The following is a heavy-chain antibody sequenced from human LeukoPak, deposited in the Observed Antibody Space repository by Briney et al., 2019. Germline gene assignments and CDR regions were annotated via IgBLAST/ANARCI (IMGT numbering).Heavy chain of an antibody. V-gene: IGHV1-46*01. CDR1: GYTFTSYY. Sequence: ASVKVSCKASGYTFTSYYMHWVRQAPGQGLEWMGIIHPSGGSTSYAQKFQGRVTMTRDMSTNTVYMELSSLRSEDTAVYYCAREVVPAAIDVWGKGTTVTVSS. J-gene: IGHJ6*04. D-gene: IGHD2-2*01. CDR2: IHPSGGST. CDR3: AREVVPAAIDV.